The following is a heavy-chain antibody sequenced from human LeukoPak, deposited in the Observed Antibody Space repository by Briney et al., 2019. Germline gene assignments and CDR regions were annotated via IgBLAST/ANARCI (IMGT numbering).Heavy chain of an antibody. V-gene: IGHV4-28*01. D-gene: IGHD1-7*01. CDR1: GYSISSSNW. J-gene: IGHJ5*02. CDR3: ARNGSELPTTEFDA. Sequence: PSETLSLTCAVSGYSISSSNWWGWIRQPPGKGLEWIGYIYYSGSTYYNPSLKSRVTMSVDTSKNQFSLKLSSVTAVDTAVYYGARNGSELPTTEFDAWKQGTLVTV. CDR2: IYYSGST.